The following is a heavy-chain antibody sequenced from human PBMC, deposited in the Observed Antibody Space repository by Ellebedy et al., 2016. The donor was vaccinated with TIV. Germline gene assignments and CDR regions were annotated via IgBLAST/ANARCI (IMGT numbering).Heavy chain of an antibody. J-gene: IGHJ6*02. CDR3: ARDRKETYITQSGLYGLDV. D-gene: IGHD2-21*01. CDR2: MNPNSGGR. V-gene: IGHV1-2*02. CDR1: RYSFPGYY. Sequence: ASVKVSXKASRYSFPGYYILWVRQAPGQGLEWMGWMNPNSGGRNYAQKFRGRVSMTGDTTISTAYMELSRLTSEDTAVYYCARDRKETYITQSGLYGLDVWGLGTTVTVSS.